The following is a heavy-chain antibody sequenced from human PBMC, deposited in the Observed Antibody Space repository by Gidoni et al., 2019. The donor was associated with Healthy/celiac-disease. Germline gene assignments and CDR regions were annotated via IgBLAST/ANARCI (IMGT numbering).Heavy chain of an antibody. Sequence: EVQLVESGGGVVQPGGSLRLSCAASGFTVSSYSLNWVRQAPGKGLEWVSYISSSSSTIYYADSVKGRFTISRDNAKNSLYLQMNSLRDEDTAVYYCARVGYSSSRKFDYWGQGTLVTVSS. CDR1: GFTVSSYS. D-gene: IGHD6-13*01. V-gene: IGHV3-48*02. CDR2: ISSSSSTI. J-gene: IGHJ4*02. CDR3: ARVGYSSSRKFDY.